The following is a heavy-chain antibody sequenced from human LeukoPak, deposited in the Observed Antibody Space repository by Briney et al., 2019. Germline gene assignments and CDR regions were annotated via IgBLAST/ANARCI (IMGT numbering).Heavy chain of an antibody. CDR1: GGTFSSYA. V-gene: IGHV1-69*05. CDR3: ASSITTFGVVVPGSYMDV. D-gene: IGHD3-3*01. CDR2: IIPIFGTA. Sequence: SVKVSCKASGGTFSSYASSWVRQGPGQGLEWMGGIIPIFGTANYAQKFQGRVTITTDESTSTAYMKLSSLRSDDTAVYYCASSITTFGVVVPGSYMDVWGKGTTVTVSS. J-gene: IGHJ6*03.